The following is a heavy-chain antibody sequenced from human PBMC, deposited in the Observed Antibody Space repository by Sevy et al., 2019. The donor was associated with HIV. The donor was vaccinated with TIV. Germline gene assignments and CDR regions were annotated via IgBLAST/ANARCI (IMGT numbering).Heavy chain of an antibody. D-gene: IGHD3-16*01. CDR2: IWYDGSNK. CDR3: ARAGGGYYYGMDV. J-gene: IGHJ6*02. CDR1: GFTFSSYG. V-gene: IGHV3-33*01. Sequence: GGSLRLSCAASGFTFSSYGMHWVRQAPGKGLEWVAVIWYDGSNKYYADSVKGRFTISRDNSKNTLYLQMNSLRAVDTAVYYCARAGGGYYYGMDVWGQGTTVTVSS.